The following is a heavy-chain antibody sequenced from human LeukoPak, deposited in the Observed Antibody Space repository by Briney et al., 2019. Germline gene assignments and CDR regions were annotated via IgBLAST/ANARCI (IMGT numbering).Heavy chain of an antibody. Sequence: PGGSLRLSCAVSGFTFNIYYMSWIRQAPGKGLEWISYIGLYGYPLDYADSVKGRFTISRDNAQNSLYLDMSSLRAEDTAVYYCARKDFSSGSFTYWGQGTLVTVSS. CDR1: GFTFNIYY. V-gene: IGHV3-11*04. CDR3: ARKDFSSGSFTY. D-gene: IGHD3-22*01. CDR2: IGLYGYPL. J-gene: IGHJ4*02.